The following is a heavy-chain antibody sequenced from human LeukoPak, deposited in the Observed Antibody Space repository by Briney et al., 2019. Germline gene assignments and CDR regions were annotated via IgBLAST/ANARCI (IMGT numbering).Heavy chain of an antibody. J-gene: IGHJ5*02. Sequence: PSETLSLTCAVYGGSFSGYYWSWIRQPPGKGLEWIGEINHSGSTNYNPALKSRVTISVDSSNNQFSLKLSSVTAADTAVYYCARGKGYCSGGRCHNWLDPWGQGTLVTVSS. D-gene: IGHD2-15*01. CDR1: GGSFSGYY. V-gene: IGHV4-34*01. CDR2: INHSGST. CDR3: ARGKGYCSGGRCHNWLDP.